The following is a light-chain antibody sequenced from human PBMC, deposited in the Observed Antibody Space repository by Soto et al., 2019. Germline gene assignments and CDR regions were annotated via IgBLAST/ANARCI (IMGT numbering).Light chain of an antibody. J-gene: IGLJ1*01. Sequence: SVLTQPPSVSGAPGQRVTISCTGSSSNIGAGYDVHWYQQLPGTAPKLLIYGNSNRPSGVPDRFSGSKSGTSAPLAITGLQAEDEADYYCQSYDSSLSGYVFGTGTKVTVL. CDR2: GNS. V-gene: IGLV1-40*01. CDR1: SSNIGAGYD. CDR3: QSYDSSLSGYV.